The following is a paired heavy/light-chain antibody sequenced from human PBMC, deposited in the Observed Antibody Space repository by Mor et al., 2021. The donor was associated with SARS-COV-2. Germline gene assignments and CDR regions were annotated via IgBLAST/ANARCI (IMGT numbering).Heavy chain of an antibody. D-gene: IGHD4-4*01. V-gene: IGHV3-11*05. Sequence: QVQLVESGGGLVKPGGSLRLSCAASGFTFSDYYMSWIRQAPGKGLEWVSYISSSSSYTNYADSVKGRFTISRDNAKNSLYLQMNSLRAEDTAVYYCAREHSNYDYWGQGTLVTVSS. J-gene: IGHJ4*02. CDR1: GFTFSDYY. CDR3: AREHSNYDY. CDR2: ISSSSSYT.
Light chain of an antibody. J-gene: IGLJ1*01. CDR2: DDS. Sequence: SYVLTQPPSVSVAPGQTARITCGGNNIGSKSVHWYQQKPGQAPVLVVYDDSDRPSGIPERFSGSNSGNTATLTISRVEAGDEADYYCQVWDSSSDHGVFGTGTKVTVL. V-gene: IGLV3-21*02. CDR3: QVWDSSSDHGV. CDR1: NIGSKS.